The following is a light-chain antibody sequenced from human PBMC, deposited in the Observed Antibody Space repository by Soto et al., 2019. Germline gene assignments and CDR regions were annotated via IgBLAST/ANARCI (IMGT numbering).Light chain of an antibody. CDR1: QSVSSSY. J-gene: IGKJ2*01. Sequence: EIVLTQSPGTLSLSPGERATLSCRASQSVSSSYLAWYQQKPGLAPRLLIYGASSRATGIPDRFSGSGSGTDFTLTISSLEPEDFAVYYCHQYGSSPLYTFGQGTKLEIK. CDR3: HQYGSSPLYT. V-gene: IGKV3-20*01. CDR2: GAS.